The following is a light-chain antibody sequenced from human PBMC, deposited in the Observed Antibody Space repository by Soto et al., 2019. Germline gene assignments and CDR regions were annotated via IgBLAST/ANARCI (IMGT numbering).Light chain of an antibody. J-gene: IGKJ1*01. CDR1: QSVSSN. CDR3: QQYNNCPRWK. Sequence: EIVMTQSPATLSVSPGERATLSCRASQSVSSNLAWYQQKPGQAPRLLIYGASTRASGIPARFSGSGSGTEFTHTISSLQSENFALYYGQQYNNCPRWKFGQGTKVEIK. CDR2: GAS. V-gene: IGKV3-15*01.